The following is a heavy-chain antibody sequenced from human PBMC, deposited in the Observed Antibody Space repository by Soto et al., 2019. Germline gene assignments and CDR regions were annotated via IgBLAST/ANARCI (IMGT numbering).Heavy chain of an antibody. CDR3: TREGYDSRSFDY. CDR1: GFTFGDYA. Sequence: AGGSLRLSCTASGFTFGDYAMSWVRQAPGKGLEWVGFIRSKAYGGTTEYAASVKGRFTISRDDSKSIAYLQMNSLKTEDTAVYYCTREGYDSRSFDYWGQGTLVTVSS. J-gene: IGHJ4*02. D-gene: IGHD3-22*01. CDR2: IRSKAYGGTT. V-gene: IGHV3-49*04.